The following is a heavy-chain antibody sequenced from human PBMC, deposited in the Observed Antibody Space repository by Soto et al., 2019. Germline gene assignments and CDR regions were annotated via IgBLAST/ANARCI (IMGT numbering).Heavy chain of an antibody. CDR1: GFTFSSYA. Sequence: GGSLRLSCAPSGFTFSSYAMHWVRQAPGKGLVWVSRINSDGSSTTYADSVKGRFTISRDNSKNTLYLQMNSLRAEDTAVYYCARDPLWGTAMVLWYFDLWGRGTLVTVSS. CDR3: ARDPLWGTAMVLWYFDL. J-gene: IGHJ2*01. V-gene: IGHV3-74*01. CDR2: INSDGSST. D-gene: IGHD5-18*01.